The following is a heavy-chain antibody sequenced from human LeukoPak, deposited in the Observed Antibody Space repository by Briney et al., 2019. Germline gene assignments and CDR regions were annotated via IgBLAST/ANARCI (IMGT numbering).Heavy chain of an antibody. CDR2: ISSSGGTT. J-gene: IGHJ6*03. V-gene: IGHV3-23*01. D-gene: IGHD3-16*01. Sequence: GGSLRLSCAASGFSFSIYAMSWVRQAPGKGLEWVSAISSSGGTTYYAASVKGRFTFSRDNSKNTLYLQMNSLRAEDTAVYYCTKGRGGSRFYVDVWGKGTTVTVSS. CDR1: GFSFSIYA. CDR3: TKGRGGSRFYVDV.